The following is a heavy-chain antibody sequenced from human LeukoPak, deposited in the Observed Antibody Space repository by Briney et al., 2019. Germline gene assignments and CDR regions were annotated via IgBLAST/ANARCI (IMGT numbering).Heavy chain of an antibody. CDR2: INPNSGST. Sequence: GASLKESCQASGYTFTDCYIHWVRQAPGQGIAWMEWINPNSGSTDYAQKFQGRVTITRDTSISAAYMDLSSLRSDDTAVYYCARHRSSGSDFDYWGQGTLVTVSS. CDR3: ARHRSSGSDFDY. J-gene: IGHJ4*02. CDR1: GYTFTDCY. D-gene: IGHD6-19*01. V-gene: IGHV1-2*02.